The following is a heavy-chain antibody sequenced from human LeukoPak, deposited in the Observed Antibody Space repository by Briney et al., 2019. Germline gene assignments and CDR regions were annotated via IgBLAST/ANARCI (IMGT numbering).Heavy chain of an antibody. CDR3: ASRGDCSSTSCFDSWDAVNI. CDR2: INSDGSST. V-gene: IGHV3-74*01. Sequence: GGSLRLSCAASGFTFSSYWMHWVRQAPGKGLVWVSRINSDGSSTSYADSVKGRFTISRDNAKNTLYLQMNSLRAEDTAVYYCASRGDCSSTSCFDSWDAVNIWGQGTRVTVSS. J-gene: IGHJ3*02. CDR1: GFTFSSYW. D-gene: IGHD2-2*01.